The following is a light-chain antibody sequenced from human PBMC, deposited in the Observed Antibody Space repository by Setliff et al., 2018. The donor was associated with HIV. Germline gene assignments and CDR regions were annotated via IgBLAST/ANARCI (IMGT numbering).Light chain of an antibody. CDR3: SSYTSTGTYV. Sequence: QSVLTQPASVSGSPGQSITISCTGSSSDVGVHNYVSWYQQHPGKAPKLMIYDVVDRPSGVSDRFSGSKSVNTASLTISGLLAEDEADYYCSSYTSTGTYVFGTGTRSPS. J-gene: IGLJ1*01. V-gene: IGLV2-14*03. CDR2: DVV. CDR1: SSDVGVHNY.